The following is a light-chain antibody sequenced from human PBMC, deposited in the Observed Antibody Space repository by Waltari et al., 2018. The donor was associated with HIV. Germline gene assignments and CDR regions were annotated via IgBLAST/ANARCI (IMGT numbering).Light chain of an antibody. CDR3: AAWDDSLNGWV. CDR2: SNK. J-gene: IGLJ3*02. V-gene: IGLV1-44*01. CDR1: SSNIGSNT. Sequence: QSVLTQPPSASGTPGQRVTVSCSGSSSNIGSNTVTWFQQLPGTAPKLLIYSNKQRPSGVPDRFSGSKAGTSSSLASTGLQSEDEAHYYCAAWDDSLNGWVFGGGTKLTVL.